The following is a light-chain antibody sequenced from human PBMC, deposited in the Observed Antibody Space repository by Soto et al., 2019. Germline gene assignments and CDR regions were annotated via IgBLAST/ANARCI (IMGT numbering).Light chain of an antibody. J-gene: IGLJ2*01. CDR2: EVT. CDR1: SSDVGAYNY. Sequence: QSALTQPASVSGSPGQSITISCTGTSSDVGAYNYVSWYQQYPGRAPKFLIYEVTYRPSGVSNRFSGSKSGNTASLTISGLRTEDEADYYCSSYTTTSTVVFGGGTKVTVL. CDR3: SSYTTTSTVV. V-gene: IGLV2-14*01.